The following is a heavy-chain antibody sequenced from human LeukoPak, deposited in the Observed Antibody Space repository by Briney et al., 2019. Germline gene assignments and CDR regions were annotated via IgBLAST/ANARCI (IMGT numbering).Heavy chain of an antibody. D-gene: IGHD1-26*01. CDR2: IYTSGST. CDR3: ARDFTDSGSSLVYYYYYYMDV. CDR1: GGSISSYY. J-gene: IGHJ6*03. Sequence: PSETLSLACTVSGGSISSYYWSWIGQPAGKGLEGIWRIYTSGSTNYNPSLKSRVTMSVDTSKNQFSLKLSPVTAADTAVYYCARDFTDSGSSLVYYYYYYMDVWGKGTTVTVSS. V-gene: IGHV4-4*07.